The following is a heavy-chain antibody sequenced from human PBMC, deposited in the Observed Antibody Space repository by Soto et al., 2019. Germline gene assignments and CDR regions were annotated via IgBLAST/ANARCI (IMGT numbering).Heavy chain of an antibody. CDR3: ARGRTSSPTPGDY. V-gene: IGHV4-31*03. CDR2: IYYSGST. J-gene: IGHJ4*02. D-gene: IGHD2-2*01. CDR1: GGSISSGGYY. Sequence: QVQLQESGPGLVKPSQTLSLTCTVSGGSISSGGYYWSWIRQHPGKGLEWIGYIYYSGSTYYNQPLTIRVTISVDPSKNQFSLKLSSVTAADTAVYYCARGRTSSPTPGDYWGQGTLVTVSS.